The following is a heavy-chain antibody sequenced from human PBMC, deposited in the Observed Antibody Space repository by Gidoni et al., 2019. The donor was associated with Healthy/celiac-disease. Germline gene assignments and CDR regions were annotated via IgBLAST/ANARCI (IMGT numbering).Heavy chain of an antibody. Sequence: QVQLVQSGAEVKKPGASVKVPCMASGYTFTSYGISWVRQAPGQGLEWMGWISAYNGNTNYAQKLQGRVTMTTDTSTSTAYMELRSLRSDDTAVYYCAREELAPWYCSSTSCNKNWFDPWGQGTLVTVSS. CDR2: ISAYNGNT. D-gene: IGHD2-2*01. J-gene: IGHJ5*02. CDR3: AREELAPWYCSSTSCNKNWFDP. CDR1: GYTFTSYG. V-gene: IGHV1-18*01.